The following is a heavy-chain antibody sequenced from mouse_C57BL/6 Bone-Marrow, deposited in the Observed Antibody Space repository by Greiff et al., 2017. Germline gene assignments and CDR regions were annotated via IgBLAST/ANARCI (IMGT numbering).Heavy chain of an antibody. J-gene: IGHJ4*01. V-gene: IGHV1-76*01. CDR3: ARRGPSYYAMDY. CDR2: IYPGSGNT. Sequence: QVQLQQSGAELVRPGASVKLSCKASGYTFTDYYINWVKQRPGQGLEWIARIYPGSGNTYYNEKFKGKATLTAEKSSSTAYMQLSSLTSEDSAVYFCARRGPSYYAMDYWGQGTSVTVSS. D-gene: IGHD3-3*01. CDR1: GYTFTDYY.